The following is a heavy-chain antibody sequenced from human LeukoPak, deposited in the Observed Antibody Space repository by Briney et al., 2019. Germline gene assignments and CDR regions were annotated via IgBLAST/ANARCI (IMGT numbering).Heavy chain of an antibody. Sequence: GGSLRLSCAASGLTFSSYWMSWVRQAPGKGLEGVANIKQDGREKYYVDSVKGRFTISRDNAKNSLYLQMNSLRAEDTAVYYCARVPNSGWYYYYYMDVWGKGTTVTVSS. D-gene: IGHD5-12*01. CDR2: IKQDGREK. V-gene: IGHV3-7*01. J-gene: IGHJ6*03. CDR3: ARVPNSGWYYYYYMDV. CDR1: GLTFSSYW.